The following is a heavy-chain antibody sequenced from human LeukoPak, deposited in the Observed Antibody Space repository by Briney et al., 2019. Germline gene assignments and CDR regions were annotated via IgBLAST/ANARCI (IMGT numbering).Heavy chain of an antibody. V-gene: IGHV3-48*02. CDR3: ARAYCGGDCYFRSYHGMDV. Sequence: GGSLRLSCAACGFTFSSYSMNWVRQAPGKGLEWVSYISSSSSTIYYADSVKGRFTISRDNAKNSLYLQMNSLRDEDTAVYYCARAYCGGDCYFRSYHGMDVWGQGTTVTVSS. D-gene: IGHD2-21*02. CDR2: ISSSSSTI. J-gene: IGHJ6*02. CDR1: GFTFSSYS.